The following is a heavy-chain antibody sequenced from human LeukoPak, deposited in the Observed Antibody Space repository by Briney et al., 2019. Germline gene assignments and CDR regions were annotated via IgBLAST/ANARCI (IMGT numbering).Heavy chain of an antibody. CDR2: IKQDGSEK. J-gene: IGHJ5*02. Sequence: GGSLRLSCAASGFTFRSYWMSWVRQAPGKGLEWVANIKQDGSEKYYVDSVKGRFTISRDNAKNSLYLQMNSLRAEDTAVYYCARCHEDGAAMTSRWFDPWGQGTLVTVSS. CDR3: ARCHEDGAAMTSRWFDP. D-gene: IGHD2-2*01. V-gene: IGHV3-7*01. CDR1: GFTFRSYW.